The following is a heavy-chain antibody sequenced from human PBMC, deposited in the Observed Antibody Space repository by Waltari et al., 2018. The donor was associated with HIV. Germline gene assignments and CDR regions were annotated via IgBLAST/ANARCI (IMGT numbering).Heavy chain of an antibody. J-gene: IGHJ5*02. CDR1: GGSISSISYY. V-gene: IGHV4-39*01. Sequence: QLQLQESGPGLVKPSETLSLTCTVSGGSISSISYYWGWIRQPPGKGLEWIASIYYRGRAYYDPPLKSRVTRSVDMYKNQLSLKLSTVAAADTAVYYCAWTGLTQCTNGVCYPCWFDPWGHGTLVTVSS. CDR2: IYYRGRA. D-gene: IGHD2-8*01. CDR3: AWTGLTQCTNGVCYPCWFDP.